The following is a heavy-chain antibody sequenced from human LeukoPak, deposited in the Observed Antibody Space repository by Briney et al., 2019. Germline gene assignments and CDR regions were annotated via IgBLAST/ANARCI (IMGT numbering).Heavy chain of an antibody. J-gene: IGHJ3*02. CDR1: GFTFSDHY. CDR3: ARLGAAFDI. Sequence: GGSLRLSCAASGFTFSDHYMGWVRQAPGKGLEWVGRTRNKANSYTTEYAAFVKGRFTISRDDSKNSLYLQMNSLKTEDTAVYYCARLGAAFDIWGQGTMVTVSS. V-gene: IGHV3-72*01. CDR2: TRNKANSYTT.